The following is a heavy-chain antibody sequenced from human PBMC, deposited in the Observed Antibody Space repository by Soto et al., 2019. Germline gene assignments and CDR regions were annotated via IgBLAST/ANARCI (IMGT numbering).Heavy chain of an antibody. V-gene: IGHV3-30*03. CDR3: ARGGRQWLVTSDFNY. CDR2: VSHDGRNT. D-gene: IGHD6-19*01. J-gene: IGHJ4*02. CDR1: GFTFSDYA. Sequence: VQLVESGGGVVQPGRSLRLSCAASGFTFSDYAMHWVRQAPGKGLEWVAVVSHDGRNTHYADSVKGRFTISRDSSKNPVSLEMTSLRAEDPAVYYCARGGRQWLVTSDFNYWGQGALVTVSS.